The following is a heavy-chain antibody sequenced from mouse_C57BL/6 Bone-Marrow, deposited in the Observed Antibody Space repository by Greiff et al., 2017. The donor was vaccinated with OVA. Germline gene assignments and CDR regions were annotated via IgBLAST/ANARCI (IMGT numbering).Heavy chain of an antibody. J-gene: IGHJ1*03. Sequence: QVQLQQSGPELVKPGASVKISCKASGYAFSSSWMNWVKQRPGKGLEWIGRIYPGDGDTNYNGKFKGKATLTADKSSSTAYMQLSSLTSEDSAVYFCATPELRRSYWYFDVWGTGTTVTVSS. CDR1: GYAFSSSW. V-gene: IGHV1-82*01. CDR2: IYPGDGDT. CDR3: ATPELRRSYWYFDV. D-gene: IGHD1-1*01.